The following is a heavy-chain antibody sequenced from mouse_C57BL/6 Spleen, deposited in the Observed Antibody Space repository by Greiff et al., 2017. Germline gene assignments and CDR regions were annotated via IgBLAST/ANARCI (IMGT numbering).Heavy chain of an antibody. CDR1: GYTFTDYY. D-gene: IGHD2-5*01. CDR3: ARFRDSNYVGFAY. V-gene: IGHV1-26*01. J-gene: IGHJ3*01. CDR2: INPNNGGT. Sequence: EVQLQQSGPELVKPGASVKISCKASGYTFTDYYMNWVKQSHGKSLEWIGDINPNNGGTSYNQKFKGKATLTVDKSSSTAYMELRSLTSEDSAVYYGARFRDSNYVGFAYWGQGTLVTVSA.